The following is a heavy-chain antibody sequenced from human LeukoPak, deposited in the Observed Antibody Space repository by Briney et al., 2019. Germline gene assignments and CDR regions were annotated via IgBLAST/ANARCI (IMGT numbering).Heavy chain of an antibody. CDR1: GFTFSSYG. CDR3: ARDDVPFGGVIVMGY. D-gene: IGHD3-16*02. V-gene: IGHV3-33*01. Sequence: GGSLRLSCAASGFTFSSYGMHWVRQAPGKGLEWMAVIWYDGSNKYYADSVKGRFTISRDNSKNTLYLQMNSLRAEDTAVYYCARDDVPFGGVIVMGYWGQGTLVTVSS. CDR2: IWYDGSNK. J-gene: IGHJ4*02.